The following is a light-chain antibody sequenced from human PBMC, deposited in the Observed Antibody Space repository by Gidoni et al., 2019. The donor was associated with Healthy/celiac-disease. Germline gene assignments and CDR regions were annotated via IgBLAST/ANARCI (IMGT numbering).Light chain of an antibody. V-gene: IGKV1-39*01. CDR2: AAS. Sequence: IQMTQSPSSLSASVGDRVTITCRASQSISSYLNWYQQKPGKAPKLLIYAASSLQSGVPSRFSGSGSGTDFTLTIRSLQPEDFATYYCQQSYSTPFTFGPGTKVDI. CDR1: QSISSY. CDR3: QQSYSTPFT. J-gene: IGKJ3*01.